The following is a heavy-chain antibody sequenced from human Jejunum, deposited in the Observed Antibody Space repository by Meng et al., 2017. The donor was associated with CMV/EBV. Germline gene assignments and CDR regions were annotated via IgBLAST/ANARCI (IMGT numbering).Heavy chain of an antibody. CDR1: GFTVSSKY. D-gene: IGHD3-16*01. Sequence: VRLVGSGGGLVQPGGSLRLSCAASGFTVSSKYMSWVRQAPGKGLEWVSVIYSGGSTYYADSVKGRVIISRDSSKNTVYLQMNSLRAEDTAVYYCAESLKITNWGQGTLVTVSS. J-gene: IGHJ4*02. CDR3: AESLKITN. CDR2: IYSGGST. V-gene: IGHV3-66*01.